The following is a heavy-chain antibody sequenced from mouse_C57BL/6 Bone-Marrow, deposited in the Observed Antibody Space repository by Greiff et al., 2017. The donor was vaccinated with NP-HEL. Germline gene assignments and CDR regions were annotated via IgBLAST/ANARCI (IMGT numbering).Heavy chain of an antibody. CDR1: GFTFSSYA. D-gene: IGHD1-1*01. CDR2: ISDGGSYT. J-gene: IGHJ4*01. V-gene: IGHV5-4*01. CDR3: ARDYYGSSFYYYAMDY. Sequence: EVNVVESGGGLVKPGGSLKLSCAASGFTFSSYAMSWVRQTPEKRLEWVATISDGGSYTYYPDNVKGRFTISRDHAKNNLYLQMSHLKSEDTAMYYCARDYYGSSFYYYAMDYWGQGTSVTVSS.